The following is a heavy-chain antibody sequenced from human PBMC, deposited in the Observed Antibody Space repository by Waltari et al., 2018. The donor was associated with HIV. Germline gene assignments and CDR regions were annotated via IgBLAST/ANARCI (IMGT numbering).Heavy chain of an antibody. D-gene: IGHD6-13*01. CDR1: GFTSSSYW. V-gene: IGHV3-7*03. CDR3: ARDQTGAAAGSVGWFDP. CDR2: IKQDGSEK. Sequence: EVQLVESGGGLVQPGGSLRLSCAASGFTSSSYWMSWVRQAPGKGLEWVANIKQDGSEKYYVDSVKGRFTISRDNAKNSLYLQMNSLRAEDTAVYYCARDQTGAAAGSVGWFDPWGQGTLVTVSS. J-gene: IGHJ5*02.